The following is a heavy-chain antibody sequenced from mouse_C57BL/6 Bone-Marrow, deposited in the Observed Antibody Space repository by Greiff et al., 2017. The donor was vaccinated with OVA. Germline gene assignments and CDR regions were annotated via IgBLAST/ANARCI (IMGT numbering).Heavy chain of an antibody. Sequence: DVMLVESGGGLVKPGGSLKLSCAASGFTFSDYGMHWVRQAPEKGLEWVAYISSGSSTIYYADTVKGRFTISRDNAKNTLFLQMTSLRSEDTAMYYCARLKQGRYFDVWGTGTTVTVSS. CDR3: ARLKQGRYFDV. J-gene: IGHJ1*03. D-gene: IGHD4-1*01. CDR1: GFTFSDYG. CDR2: ISSGSSTI. V-gene: IGHV5-17*01.